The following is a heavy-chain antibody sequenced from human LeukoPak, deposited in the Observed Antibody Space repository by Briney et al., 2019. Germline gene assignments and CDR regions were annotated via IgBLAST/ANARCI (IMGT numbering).Heavy chain of an antibody. V-gene: IGHV4-31*03. CDR2: IYYSGST. Sequence: SETLSLTCTVSGGSISSGGYYWSWIRQHPGKGLEWIGYIYYSGSTYYNPSLKSRVTISVDTSKNQFSLKLSSVTAADTAVYYCARRTASRIDFWSGYSHGYYYMDVWGKGTTVTVSS. D-gene: IGHD3-3*01. CDR1: GGSISSGGYY. CDR3: ARRTASRIDFWSGYSHGYYYMDV. J-gene: IGHJ6*03.